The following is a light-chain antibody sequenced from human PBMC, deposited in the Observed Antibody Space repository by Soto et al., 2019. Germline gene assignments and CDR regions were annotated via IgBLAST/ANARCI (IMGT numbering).Light chain of an antibody. CDR3: MQALQTLLFT. Sequence: DIVMTQSPLSLPVTPGEPASISCRSSQSLLHSNGYNYLDWYLQKPGQSPQLLIYLGSNRASGVPDRCSGSGSGTDFTLKISRVEDEDVGVYYCMQALQTLLFTFGPGTKVDIK. V-gene: IGKV2-28*01. CDR1: QSLLHSNGYNY. J-gene: IGKJ3*01. CDR2: LGS.